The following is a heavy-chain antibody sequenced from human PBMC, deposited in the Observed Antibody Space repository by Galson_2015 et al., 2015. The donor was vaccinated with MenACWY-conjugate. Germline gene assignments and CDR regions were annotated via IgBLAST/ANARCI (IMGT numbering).Heavy chain of an antibody. CDR3: AKDIGSSGAFDI. D-gene: IGHD6-6*01. J-gene: IGHJ3*02. Sequence: SLRLSCAASGFTFSYFALTWVRQAPGKGLEWVSGISGSGGRTYYADSVKGRFTISRDNSKNTLYLQMNSLRAEDTAIYYCAKDIGSSGAFDIWGQGTMVTVSS. CDR2: ISGSGGRT. CDR1: GFTFSYFA. V-gene: IGHV3-23*01.